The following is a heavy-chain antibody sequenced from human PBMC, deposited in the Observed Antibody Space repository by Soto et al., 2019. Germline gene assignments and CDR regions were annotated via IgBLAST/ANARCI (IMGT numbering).Heavy chain of an antibody. Sequence: PGGSLRLSCAASGFTFDDYAMHWVRHAPGKGLEWVSGISWNSGSIGYADSVKGRFTISRDNAKNSLYLQMNSLRAEDTALYYCAKDIRYYYGSGGPLDVWGQGTTVTVSS. CDR3: AKDIRYYYGSGGPLDV. CDR1: GFTFDDYA. CDR2: ISWNSGSI. J-gene: IGHJ6*02. V-gene: IGHV3-9*01. D-gene: IGHD3-10*01.